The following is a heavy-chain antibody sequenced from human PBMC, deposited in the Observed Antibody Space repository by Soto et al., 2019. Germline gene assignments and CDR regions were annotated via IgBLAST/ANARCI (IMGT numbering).Heavy chain of an antibody. CDR2: IRVGGGDT. D-gene: IGHD6-19*01. Sequence: EVRLLESGGGLAQPGGSLRLSCAASGFTFSSSAMNWVRQAPGKGLEWVSSIRVGGGDTFYADSVRGRFTVSRDISRNTLYLQMNSLRAEDTAIYYCAKCSAGTVRSSGCCNWFDPWGQGTLVTVSS. V-gene: IGHV3-23*01. CDR1: GFTFSSSA. J-gene: IGHJ5*02. CDR3: AKCSAGTVRSSGCCNWFDP.